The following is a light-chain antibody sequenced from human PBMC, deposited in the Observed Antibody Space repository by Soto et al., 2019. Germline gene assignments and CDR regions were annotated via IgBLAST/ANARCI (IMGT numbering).Light chain of an antibody. CDR3: QTWGTGIRV. CDR2: LNSDGTH. V-gene: IGLV4-69*01. J-gene: IGLJ2*01. Sequence: QPVLTQSPSASATMGPSVKLTCTLSSGHSSYAIAWHQQQPEKGPRYLMKLNSDGTHSQGDGIPDRFSGSSSRAERYLTISRIQSEDEADYYCQTWGTGIRVFGGGTKLPVL. CDR1: SGHSSYA.